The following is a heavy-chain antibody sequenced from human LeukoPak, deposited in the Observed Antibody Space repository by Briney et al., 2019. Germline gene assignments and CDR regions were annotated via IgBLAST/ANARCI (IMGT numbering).Heavy chain of an antibody. D-gene: IGHD6-13*01. CDR1: GGSVSSGTYY. V-gene: IGHV4-61*01. Sequence: SETLSLTCTVSGGSVSSGTYYWSWIRQPPGEGLEWIGYIYYSGSTNYNPSLKSRVTISVDTSKNQFSLKLSSVTAADTAVYYCARHPPRSSSWHFAFDYWGQGTLVTVSS. J-gene: IGHJ4*02. CDR3: ARHPPRSSSWHFAFDY. CDR2: IYYSGST.